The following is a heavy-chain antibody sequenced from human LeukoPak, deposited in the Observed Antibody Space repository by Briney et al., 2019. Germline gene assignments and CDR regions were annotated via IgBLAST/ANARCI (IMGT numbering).Heavy chain of an antibody. V-gene: IGHV6-1*01. D-gene: IGHD1-26*01. CDR2: TYFRSKWYN. Sequence: SQTLSLTCAISGDSVSSNGAAWNWIRQSPSRGLEWLGRTYFRSKWYNDYAGSVQGRITINPDTSKNQFSLQPNSVTPEDTAVYYCARDRKASGSYYAFDIWGQGTMVTVSS. J-gene: IGHJ3*02. CDR3: ARDRKASGSYYAFDI. CDR1: GDSVSSNGAA.